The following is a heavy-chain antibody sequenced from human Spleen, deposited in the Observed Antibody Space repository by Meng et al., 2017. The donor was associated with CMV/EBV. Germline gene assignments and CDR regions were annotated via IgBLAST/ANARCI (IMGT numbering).Heavy chain of an antibody. CDR2: IKSKNDGGTT. V-gene: IGHV3-15*01. Sequence: GGSLRLSCAASGFTFSNAWMSWVRQAPGKGLEWVGRIKSKNDGGTTEYAASVKGRFTISRDDSKSIAYLQMNSLKTEDTAVYYCTRYYCSSTSCYVSAFDIWGQGTMVTVSS. CDR1: GFTFSNAW. J-gene: IGHJ3*02. D-gene: IGHD2-2*01. CDR3: TRYYCSSTSCYVSAFDI.